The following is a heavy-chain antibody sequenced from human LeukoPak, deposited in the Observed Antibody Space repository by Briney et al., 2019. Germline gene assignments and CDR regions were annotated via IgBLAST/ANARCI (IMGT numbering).Heavy chain of an antibody. CDR2: FDPEDGET. J-gene: IGHJ5*02. CDR1: GYTLTELS. CDR3: ATGVRTTMVRGRYNWFDP. V-gene: IGHV1-24*01. D-gene: IGHD3-10*01. Sequence: GASVKVSCKVSGYTLTELSMHWVRQAPGKGLEWMGGFDPEDGETIYAQKFQGRVTMTEDTSTDTAYMELSSLRSEDTAVYYCATGVRTTMVRGRYNWFDPWGQGTLVTVSS.